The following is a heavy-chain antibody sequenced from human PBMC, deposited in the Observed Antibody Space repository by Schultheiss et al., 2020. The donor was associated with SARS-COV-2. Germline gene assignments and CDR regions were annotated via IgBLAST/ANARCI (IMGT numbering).Heavy chain of an antibody. D-gene: IGHD5-18*01. CDR3: ARDRQGGYSYSYYYFTAMDV. CDR1: GFTFSSYA. J-gene: IGHJ6*02. Sequence: GESLKISCSASGFTFSSYAMHWVRQAPGKGLEYVSAISSNGGSTYYADSVKGRFTISRDDSENTVNLEMNSLRVDDTAVYYCARDRQGGYSYSYYYFTAMDVWGQGTTVTVAS. CDR2: ISSNGGST. V-gene: IGHV3-64*04.